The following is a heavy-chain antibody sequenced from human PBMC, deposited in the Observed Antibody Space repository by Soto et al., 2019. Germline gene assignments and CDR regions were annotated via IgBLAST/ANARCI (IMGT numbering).Heavy chain of an antibody. CDR2: IYYSGST. CDR1: GGSISSGGYY. CDR3: ARDRVDSGAEYYYYGMDV. Sequence: QVQLQESGPGLVKPSQTLSLTYTVSGGSISSGGYYWSWIRQHPGKGLEWIGYIYYSGSTYYNPSLKSRVTISVDTSKNQFSLKLSSVTAADTAVYYCARDRVDSGAEYYYYGMDVWGQGTTVTVSS. J-gene: IGHJ6*02. D-gene: IGHD1-26*01. V-gene: IGHV4-31*03.